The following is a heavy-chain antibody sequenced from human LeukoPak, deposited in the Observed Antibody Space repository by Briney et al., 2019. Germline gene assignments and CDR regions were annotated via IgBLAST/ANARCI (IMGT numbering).Heavy chain of an antibody. Sequence: PSETLSLTCTVSGGSISSYYWSWIRQPPGKGLEWIGYIYYSGSTNYNPSLKSRVTISVDTSKNQFSLKLSSVTAADTAVYYCARHGYYFDYWGQGTLVTVSS. V-gene: IGHV4-59*08. J-gene: IGHJ4*02. CDR3: ARHGYYFDY. D-gene: IGHD1-14*01. CDR1: GGSISSYY. CDR2: IYYSGST.